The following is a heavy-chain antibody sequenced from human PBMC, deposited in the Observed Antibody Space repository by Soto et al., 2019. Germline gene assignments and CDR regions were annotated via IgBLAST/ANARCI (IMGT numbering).Heavy chain of an antibody. CDR1: GGSISSGDYY. V-gene: IGHV4-30-4*01. Sequence: QVQLQESGPGLVKPSQTLSLTCTVSGGSISSGDYYWSWIRQPPGKGLEWIGYIYYSGSTYYNPSLKSRVTISVDTSKNQFSLKLSSVTAADTAVYYCARAPFESIAARPALAFDYRGQGTLVTVSS. J-gene: IGHJ4*02. D-gene: IGHD6-6*01. CDR3: ARAPFESIAARPALAFDY. CDR2: IYYSGST.